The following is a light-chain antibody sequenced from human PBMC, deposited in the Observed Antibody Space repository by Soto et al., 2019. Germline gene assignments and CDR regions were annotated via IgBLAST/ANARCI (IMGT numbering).Light chain of an antibody. CDR1: QSVNNY. CDR2: ETS. J-gene: IGKJ3*01. Sequence: EIVLTQSPATLSLSPGERATLSCGASQSVNNYLSWYQQKPGLAPRLIIYETSSRATGIPDRFSGSGSGTDYTLTISRLEPEDFAVYYCQQYGSSPFTFGPGTKVDIK. CDR3: QQYGSSPFT. V-gene: IGKV3D-20*01.